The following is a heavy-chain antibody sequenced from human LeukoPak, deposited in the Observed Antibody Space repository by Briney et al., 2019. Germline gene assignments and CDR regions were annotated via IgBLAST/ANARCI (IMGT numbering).Heavy chain of an antibody. V-gene: IGHV3-23*01. CDR3: AKEAYVWGSMPSYFDY. CDR1: GLTFSSAW. CDR2: ISGSGGST. J-gene: IGHJ4*02. D-gene: IGHD3-16*01. Sequence: GGSLRLSCAASGLTFSSAWMSWVRQAPGKGLEWVSAISGSGGSTYYADSVKGRFTISRDNSKNTLYLQMNSLRAEDTAVYYCAKEAYVWGSMPSYFDYWGQGTLVTVSS.